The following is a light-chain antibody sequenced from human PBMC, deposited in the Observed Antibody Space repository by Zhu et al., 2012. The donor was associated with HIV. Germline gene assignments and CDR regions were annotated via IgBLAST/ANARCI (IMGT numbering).Light chain of an antibody. J-gene: IGKJ2*01. V-gene: IGKV1-5*03. CDR3: QQYYTPSYN. CDR1: QSVHKW. Sequence: DIQMTQSPSTLSASIGDRVTITCRASQSVHKWLAWYQQKPEKAPKLLIYEASSLETGVPSRFSGSGSGTEFTLTISDLQPDDFATYSCQQYYTPSYNFGQGTKLQIK. CDR2: EAS.